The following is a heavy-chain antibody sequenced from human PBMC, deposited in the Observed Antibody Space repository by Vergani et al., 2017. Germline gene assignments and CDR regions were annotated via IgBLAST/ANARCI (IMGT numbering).Heavy chain of an antibody. D-gene: IGHD3-22*01. CDR2: ISSSSTI. CDR3: ARAYYYDSSGFDY. Sequence: EVQLVESGGGLVQPGGSLRLSCAASGFTFSSYSMNWVRQAPGKGLEWVSYISSSSTIYYADSVKGRFTIARDNAKNSLYLQRNSLRAEDTAVYYCARAYYYDSSGFDYWGQGTLVTVSS. CDR1: GFTFSSYS. V-gene: IGHV3-48*01. J-gene: IGHJ4*02.